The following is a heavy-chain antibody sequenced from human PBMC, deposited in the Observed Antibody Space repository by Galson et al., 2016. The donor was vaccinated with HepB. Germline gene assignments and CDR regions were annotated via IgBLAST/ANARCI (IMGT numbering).Heavy chain of an antibody. J-gene: IGHJ4*01. CDR2: IYDSGNT. V-gene: IGHV4-59*08. D-gene: IGHD6-19*01. Sequence: ETLSLTCTVSGDSITSYRWSWIRQPPGKGLEWMGHIYDSGNTNYNPSLKSPVTLSVDTSKNRISLKLTSVTAADTSVYYCVRHGPESGWSAPNWGRGALVTVSS. CDR3: VRHGPESGWSAPN. CDR1: GDSITSYR.